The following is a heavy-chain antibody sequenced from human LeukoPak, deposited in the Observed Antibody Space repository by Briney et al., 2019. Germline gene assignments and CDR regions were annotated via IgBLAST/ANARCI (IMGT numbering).Heavy chain of an antibody. CDR3: ATSSTAATASFDY. CDR2: ISSSSSYI. J-gene: IGHJ4*02. CDR1: GFTFSSYS. Sequence: GGSLRLSCAASGFTFSSYSMNWVRQAPGKGLEWVSSISSSSSYIYYADSVKGRFTISRDNAKNSLYLQKNSLRAEDTAVYYCATSSTAATASFDYWGQGTLVTVSS. V-gene: IGHV3-21*01. D-gene: IGHD2-15*01.